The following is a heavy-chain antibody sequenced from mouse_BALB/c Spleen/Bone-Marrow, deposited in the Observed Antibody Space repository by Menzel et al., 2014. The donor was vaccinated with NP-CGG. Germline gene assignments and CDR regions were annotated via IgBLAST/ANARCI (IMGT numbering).Heavy chain of an antibody. CDR2: IDPSDSET. Sequence: VQLQQSGAELVKPGPPVKLSCKASGYTFTSYWMTWVKRRPGRGLEWIGRIDPSDSETHYNQEFKDKATLTVDKSSSTAYIQLSSLTSEDSAVYYCARALGDGYYYAMDYWGQGTSVTVSS. CDR3: ARALGDGYYYAMDY. D-gene: IGHD2-3*01. V-gene: IGHV1-69*02. J-gene: IGHJ4*01. CDR1: GYTFTSYW.